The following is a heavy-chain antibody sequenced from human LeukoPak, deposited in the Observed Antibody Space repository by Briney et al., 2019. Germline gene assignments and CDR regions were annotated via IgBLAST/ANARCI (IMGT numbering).Heavy chain of an antibody. CDR1: RFTFTDHG. J-gene: IGHJ4*02. CDR2: IWYDGSHE. CDR3: ARDCGGDCHHGDY. D-gene: IGHD2-21*02. Sequence: GGSLRLSCAASRFTFTDHGMHWVRQAPGKGLEWVAAIWYDGSHENNADSVKGRFTISRDNSKNTLYLQMDSLRAEDTAVYYCARDCGGDCHHGDYWGQGTLVTVSS. V-gene: IGHV3-33*01.